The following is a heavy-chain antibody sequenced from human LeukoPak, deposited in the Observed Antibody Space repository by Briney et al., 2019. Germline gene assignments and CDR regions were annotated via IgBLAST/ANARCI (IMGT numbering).Heavy chain of an antibody. CDR3: TGSLGATTGQYYFDY. CDR1: GFTFSGSA. CDR2: IRSKANSYAT. D-gene: IGHD1-26*01. J-gene: IGHJ4*02. V-gene: IGHV3-73*01. Sequence: QPGGSLRLSCAASGFTFSGSAMHWVRQASGKGLEWVGRIRSKANSYATAYAASVKGRFTISRDDSKNTAYLQMNSLKTEDTAVYYCTGSLGATTGQYYFDYWGQGTLVTVSS.